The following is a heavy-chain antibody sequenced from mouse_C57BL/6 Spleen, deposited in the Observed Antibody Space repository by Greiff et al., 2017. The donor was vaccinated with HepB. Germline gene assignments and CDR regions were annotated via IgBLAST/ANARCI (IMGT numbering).Heavy chain of an antibody. CDR1: GYTFTSYT. V-gene: IGHV1-4*01. CDR2: INPSSGYT. CDR3: GRDITTVVSIDY. Sequence: VQLQQSGAELARPGASVKMSCKASGYTFTSYTMHWVKQRPGQGLEWIGYINPSSGYTKYNQKFKDKATLTADKSSSTAYMQLSSLTSEDSAVYYCGRDITTVVSIDYWGQGTTLTVSS. J-gene: IGHJ2*01. D-gene: IGHD1-1*01.